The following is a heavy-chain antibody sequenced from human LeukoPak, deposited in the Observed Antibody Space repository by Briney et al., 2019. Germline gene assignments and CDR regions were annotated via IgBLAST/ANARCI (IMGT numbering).Heavy chain of an antibody. CDR1: GYTFTGYY. D-gene: IGHD2/OR15-2a*01. CDR3: ARAGDPQLIESWFDP. CDR2: MNPNSGNT. Sequence: ASVKVSCKASGYTFTGYYMHWVRQAPGQGLEWMGWMNPNSGNTGYAQKFQGRVTMTRNTSISTAYMELSSLRSEDTAVYYCARAGDPQLIESWFDPWGQGTLVTVSS. J-gene: IGHJ5*02. V-gene: IGHV1-8*02.